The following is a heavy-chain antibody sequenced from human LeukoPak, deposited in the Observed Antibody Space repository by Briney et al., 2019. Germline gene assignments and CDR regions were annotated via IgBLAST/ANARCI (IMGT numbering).Heavy chain of an antibody. CDR3: VRAATYDILTGMADYFDY. J-gene: IGHJ4*02. D-gene: IGHD3-9*01. Sequence: PGGSLRLSCAASGFTFSNYAMHWVRQAPGKGLEWVAVISYDGSNKYYADSVKGRFTISRDNSKHTLYLQINSLRAEDTAVFYCVRAATYDILTGMADYFDYWGRGTLVTVSS. CDR2: ISYDGSNK. CDR1: GFTFSNYA. V-gene: IGHV3-30-3*01.